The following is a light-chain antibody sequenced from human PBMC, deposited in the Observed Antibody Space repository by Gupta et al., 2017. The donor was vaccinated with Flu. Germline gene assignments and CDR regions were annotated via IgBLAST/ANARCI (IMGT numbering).Light chain of an antibody. Sequence: QSALTQPASVSGSPGQSITISCTGTSSDVGTYNLVSWYQQHPGQVPKLIIYEGTKRPSGVSNRFSGSKSGNTASLTISGLQTEDEADYYCCSYAGDSTFVFGTGTKVTVL. CDR1: SSDVGTYNL. V-gene: IGLV2-23*01. J-gene: IGLJ1*01. CDR3: CSYAGDSTFV. CDR2: EGT.